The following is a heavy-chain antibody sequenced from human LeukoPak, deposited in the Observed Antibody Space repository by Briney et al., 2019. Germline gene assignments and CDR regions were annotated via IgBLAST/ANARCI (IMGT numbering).Heavy chain of an antibody. J-gene: IGHJ4*02. D-gene: IGHD3-10*01. V-gene: IGHV4-59*12. CDR1: GGSISSYY. CDR2: IYYSGST. CDR3: ASMVRGVIFM. Sequence: SETLSLTCTVSGGSISSYYWSWIRQPPGKVLEWIGYIYYSGSTNYNPSLKSRVTISVDTSKNQFSLKLSSVTAADTAVYYCASMVRGVIFMWGQGTLVTVSS.